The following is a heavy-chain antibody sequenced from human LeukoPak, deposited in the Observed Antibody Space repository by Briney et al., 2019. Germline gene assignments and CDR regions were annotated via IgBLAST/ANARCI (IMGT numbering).Heavy chain of an antibody. J-gene: IGHJ2*01. D-gene: IGHD6-13*01. CDR3: ARATYSSSWYSFWYFDL. V-gene: IGHV4-4*07. Sequence: SETLSLTCSVSGGSISISSYYWSWIRQPAGKGLEWIGRIDTSGNTSYNPSLKSRVTMSVDTSKNQFSLKLSSVTAADTAVYYCARATYSSSWYSFWYFDLWGRGTLVTVSS. CDR2: IDTSGNT. CDR1: GGSISISSYY.